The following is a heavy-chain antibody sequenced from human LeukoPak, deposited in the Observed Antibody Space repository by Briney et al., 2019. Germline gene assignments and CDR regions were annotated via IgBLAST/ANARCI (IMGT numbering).Heavy chain of an antibody. CDR1: GGSISRYY. D-gene: IGHD1-14*01. CDR3: ASTGYNRIFDY. J-gene: IGHJ4*02. V-gene: IGHV4-4*09. Sequence: SETLSLTCTVSGGSISRYYWSWIRQPPGKGLEWIGYIYTSGSTNYNPSLKSRVTISVDTSKNQFSLKLSSVTAADTAVYYCASTGYNRIFDYWGQGTLVTVSS. CDR2: IYTSGST.